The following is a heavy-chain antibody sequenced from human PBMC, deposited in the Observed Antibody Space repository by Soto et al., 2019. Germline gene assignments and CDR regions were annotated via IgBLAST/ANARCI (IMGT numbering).Heavy chain of an antibody. Sequence: SVKVSCKASGGTFSSYAISWARQAPGQGLEWMGGIIPIFGTANYAQKFQGRVTITADESTSTAYMELSSLRSEDTAVYYCARDRARVVVAATDAFDIWGQGTMVTVSS. V-gene: IGHV1-69*13. CDR2: IIPIFGTA. CDR3: ARDRARVVVAATDAFDI. D-gene: IGHD2-15*01. CDR1: GGTFSSYA. J-gene: IGHJ3*02.